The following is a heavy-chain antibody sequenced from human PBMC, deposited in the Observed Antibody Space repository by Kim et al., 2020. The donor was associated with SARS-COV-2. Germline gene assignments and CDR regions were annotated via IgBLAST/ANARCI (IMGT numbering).Heavy chain of an antibody. CDR1: GASINTFY. CDR3: ARELGISGTDFHYFYGLD. V-gene: IGHV4-59*13. CDR2: VFQSGRT. J-gene: IGHJ6*01. D-gene: IGHD1-26*01. Sequence: SETLSLTCSVSGASINTFYWSWLRQAPGKGLEWIGYVFQSGRTKYNPSLKSRVTMSLNTTKNQVFRKLKSVTAEETAIYFCARELGISGTDFHYFYGLD.